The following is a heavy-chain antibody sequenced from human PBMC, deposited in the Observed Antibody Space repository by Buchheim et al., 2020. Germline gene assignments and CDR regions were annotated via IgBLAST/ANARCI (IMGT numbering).Heavy chain of an antibody. CDR3: ARAEGYSSSSLWFDP. V-gene: IGHV2-70*04. D-gene: IGHD6-6*01. Sequence: QVTLKESGPALVKPTQTLTLTCTFPGFSLSTSGMRVSWIRQPPGKALEWLARIDWDDDKFYSTSLKTRPTIPKDTPKNQVALTMTNMDPVDTATYYCARAEGYSSSSLWFDPWGQGTL. CDR2: IDWDDDK. CDR1: GFSLSTSGMR. J-gene: IGHJ5*02.